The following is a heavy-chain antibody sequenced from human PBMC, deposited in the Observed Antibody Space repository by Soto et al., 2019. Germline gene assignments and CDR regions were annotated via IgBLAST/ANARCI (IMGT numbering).Heavy chain of an antibody. Sequence: PSQTMSLTCAVYDGTISCYYSTWIRQPPGTGLEWIGEINHSGSTNYNPSLKSRVTISVDTSKNQFSLKLTSMTAADTAVYYCARDKITGLFDYWGQGTLVTVS. CDR1: DGTISCYY. D-gene: IGHD2-8*02. CDR2: INHSGST. V-gene: IGHV4-34*01. J-gene: IGHJ4*02. CDR3: ARDKITGLFDY.